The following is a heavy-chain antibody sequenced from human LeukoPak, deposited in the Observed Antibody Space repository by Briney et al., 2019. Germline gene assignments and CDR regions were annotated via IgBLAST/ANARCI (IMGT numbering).Heavy chain of an antibody. CDR3: AGQSFSTGLVDY. V-gene: IGHV4-59*08. J-gene: IGHJ4*02. CDR2: IYYNGAT. Sequence: SETLSFTCSVSRASISSSYWGWIRQPPGKGLEWIGYIYYNGATNYNPSLKSRVTISVDTSNNRFSLRLSSLTAADTAVYYCAGQSFSTGLVDYWGLGTLVTVSS. CDR1: RASISSSY. D-gene: IGHD2-8*02.